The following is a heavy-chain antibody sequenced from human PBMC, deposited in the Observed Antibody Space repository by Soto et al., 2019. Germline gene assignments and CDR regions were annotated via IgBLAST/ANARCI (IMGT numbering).Heavy chain of an antibody. CDR2: IYPGDSDT. CDR3: ARSCSGTYYNCFDY. CDR1: GYSFTSYW. Sequence: GESLKISCGDSGYSFTSYWIGWVRQMPGKGLEWMGVIYPGDSDTRYSPSFQGQVTISADKSISTAYLQWSSLRASDTAMYYCARSCSGTYYNCFDYWGQGTLVTVSS. V-gene: IGHV5-51*01. J-gene: IGHJ4*02. D-gene: IGHD3-10*02.